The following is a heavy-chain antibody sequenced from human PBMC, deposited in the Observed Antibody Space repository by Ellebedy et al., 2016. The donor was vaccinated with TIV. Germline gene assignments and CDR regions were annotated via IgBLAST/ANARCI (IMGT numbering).Heavy chain of an antibody. D-gene: IGHD1-26*01. CDR3: AKAVERGALDI. J-gene: IGHJ3*02. Sequence: PGGSLRLSCEASGFTSDDYAMHWVRQAPGKGVEWVSGISWNSGVIEYADSVKGRFTISRDNAKNSVFLKMNSLRVEDMALYYCAKAVERGALDIWGQGTVATVSP. CDR2: ISWNSGVI. CDR1: GFTSDDYA. V-gene: IGHV3-9*02.